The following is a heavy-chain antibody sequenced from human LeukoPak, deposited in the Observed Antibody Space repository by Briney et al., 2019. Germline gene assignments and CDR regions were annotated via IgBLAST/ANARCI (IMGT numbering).Heavy chain of an antibody. CDR3: VKDPSGNYFYFDY. V-gene: IGHV3-64D*09. CDR1: GFTFSSFA. D-gene: IGHD1-26*01. Sequence: GSLRLSCSASGFTFSSFAMFWVRQAPGKGLEYVSGISSDGGRTNYADSVKARFTISRDNSKVTLYLQVTSLRPEDTAIYYCVKDPSGNYFYFDYWGQGTLVTVSS. CDR2: ISSDGGRT. J-gene: IGHJ4*02.